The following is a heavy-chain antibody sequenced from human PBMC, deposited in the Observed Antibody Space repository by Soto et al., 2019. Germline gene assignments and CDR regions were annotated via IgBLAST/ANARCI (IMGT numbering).Heavy chain of an antibody. J-gene: IGHJ6*02. CDR1: RFTFRNYG. CDR2: ISPTGEQR. D-gene: IGHD3-10*01. V-gene: IGHV3-23*01. CDR3: AKRYGSGSYRDFNSYYGLDI. Sequence: GGSLRLSCAASRFTFRNYGMSWVRQGPGKGLEWVSGISPTGEQRFYVDSVKGRFFISRDNSQNTLSLEMSNLRADDTAVYYCAKRYGSGSYRDFNSYYGLDIWGQGTSVTVS.